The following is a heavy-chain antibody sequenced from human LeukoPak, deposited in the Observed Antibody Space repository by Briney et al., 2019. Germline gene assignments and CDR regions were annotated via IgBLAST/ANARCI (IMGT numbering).Heavy chain of an antibody. Sequence: SETLSLTCTVSGGSISSDFWSWIRQPPGKGLEWVGYIYSSGSNYNPSLKGRATISLDTSKNQFFLELSPVTAADTAVYYCARSIAGRPTNNWFDPWGQGTLVTVSS. CDR1: GGSISSDF. J-gene: IGHJ5*02. V-gene: IGHV4-4*09. D-gene: IGHD6-6*01. CDR2: IYSSGS. CDR3: ARSIAGRPTNNWFDP.